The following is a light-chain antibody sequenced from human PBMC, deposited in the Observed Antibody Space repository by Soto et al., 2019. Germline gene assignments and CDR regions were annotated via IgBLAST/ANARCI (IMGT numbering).Light chain of an antibody. CDR1: QSVSTNY. J-gene: IGKJ1*01. Sequence: EIVLTQSPGTLSLSPGERATLSCRASQSVSTNYLAWYQRKPGQAPRLLIYGASSRATGIPDRFSGSGSGTDFTLTITRLEPEDFAVYYCQQYGSSPPTFGHGTKVEIK. CDR2: GAS. V-gene: IGKV3-20*01. CDR3: QQYGSSPPT.